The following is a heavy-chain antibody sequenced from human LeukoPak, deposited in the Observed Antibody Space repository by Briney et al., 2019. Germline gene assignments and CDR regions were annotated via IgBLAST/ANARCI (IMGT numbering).Heavy chain of an antibody. CDR3: AKGVRMTADNYYDSSGYYYYYYGMDV. Sequence: GGSLRLSCAASGFNFDDYAMHWVRQAPGKGLEWVSGISRNRGSIGYADSVKGRFTISRDNAKNSLYLQMNSLRAEDTALYYCAKGVRMTADNYYDSSGYYYYYYGMDVWGQGTTATVSS. V-gene: IGHV3-9*01. CDR2: ISRNRGSI. J-gene: IGHJ6*02. D-gene: IGHD3-22*01. CDR1: GFNFDDYA.